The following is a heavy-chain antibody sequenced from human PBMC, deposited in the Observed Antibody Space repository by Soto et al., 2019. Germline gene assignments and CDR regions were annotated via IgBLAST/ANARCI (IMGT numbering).Heavy chain of an antibody. D-gene: IGHD3-10*01. CDR2: IYSGGST. Sequence: HPGGSLRLSCAASGFTVSSNYMSWVRQAPGKGLEWVSVIYSGGSTYYADSVKGRFTISRDNSKNTLYLQMNSLRAEDTAVYYCAREVVRDPYGMDVWGQGTTVTVSS. J-gene: IGHJ6*02. CDR3: AREVVRDPYGMDV. V-gene: IGHV3-53*01. CDR1: GFTVSSNY.